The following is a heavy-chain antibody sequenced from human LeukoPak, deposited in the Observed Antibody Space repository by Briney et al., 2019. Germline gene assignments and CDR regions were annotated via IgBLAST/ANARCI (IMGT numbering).Heavy chain of an antibody. CDR2: TNEHETEK. J-gene: IGHJ3*02. CDR1: GFSFSTYW. CDR3: TTVMIYRDYYGSGTPLAFDI. Sequence: GGSLRLSCEVSGFSFSTYWMSWVRQAPGKGLEWVGQTNEHETEKYYGDAVRGRFTIYRDNAKKSLYLQMNSLRAEDTAVYYCTTVMIYRDYYGSGTPLAFDIWGQGTMVTVSS. V-gene: IGHV3-7*01. D-gene: IGHD3-10*01.